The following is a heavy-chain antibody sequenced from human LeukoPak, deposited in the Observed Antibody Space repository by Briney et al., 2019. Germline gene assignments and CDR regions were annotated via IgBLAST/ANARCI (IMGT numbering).Heavy chain of an antibody. J-gene: IGHJ4*02. V-gene: IGHV4-31*03. CDR2: IYYSGST. D-gene: IGHD5-18*01. Sequence: SSETLSLTCTVSGGSIGSGGYYWSWIRQHPGKGLEWIGYIYYSGSTYYNPSLKSRVTISVDTSKNRFSLKLSSVTAADTAVYYCARGRGAMVTGGYYFDYWGQGTLVTVSS. CDR1: GGSIGSGGYY. CDR3: ARGRGAMVTGGYYFDY.